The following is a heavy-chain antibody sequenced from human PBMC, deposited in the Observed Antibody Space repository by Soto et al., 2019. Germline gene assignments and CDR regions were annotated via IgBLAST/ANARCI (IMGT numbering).Heavy chain of an antibody. J-gene: IGHJ6*02. V-gene: IGHV3-7*01. CDR2: IKQDGSEK. Sequence: LRLSCAASGFTFSSYWMSWVRQAPGKGLEWVANIKQDGSEKYYVDSVKGRFTISRDNAKNSLYLQMNSLRAEDTAVYYCARVVAAAGHYYYGMDVWGQGTTVTVSS. CDR1: GFTFSSYW. CDR3: ARVVAAAGHYYYGMDV. D-gene: IGHD6-13*01.